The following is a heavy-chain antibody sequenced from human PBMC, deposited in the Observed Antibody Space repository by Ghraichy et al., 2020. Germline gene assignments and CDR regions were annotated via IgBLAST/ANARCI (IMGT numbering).Heavy chain of an antibody. Sequence: GGSLRLSCAASGFTFSSYAMHWVRQAPGKGLEWVAVISYDGSNKYYADSVKGRFTISRDNSKNTLYLQMNSLRAEDTAVYYCARVSSASQGSSWYYEEDAFDIWGKGTMVTVSS. J-gene: IGHJ3*02. CDR2: ISYDGSNK. CDR3: ARVSSASQGSSWYYEEDAFDI. D-gene: IGHD6-13*01. CDR1: GFTFSSYA. V-gene: IGHV3-30-3*01.